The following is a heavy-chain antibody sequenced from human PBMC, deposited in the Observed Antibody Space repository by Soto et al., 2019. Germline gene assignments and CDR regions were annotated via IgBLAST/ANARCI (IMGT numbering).Heavy chain of an antibody. Sequence: GGSLRLSCAASGFTFSSYAMSWVRQAPGKGLEWVSAISGSGGSTYYADSVKGRFTISRDNSKNTLYSQMNSLRAEDTAVYYCTESTYSSSSGYFVWGKGTTVTVSS. D-gene: IGHD6-6*01. CDR2: ISGSGGST. J-gene: IGHJ6*04. CDR1: GFTFSSYA. CDR3: TESTYSSSSGYFV. V-gene: IGHV3-23*01.